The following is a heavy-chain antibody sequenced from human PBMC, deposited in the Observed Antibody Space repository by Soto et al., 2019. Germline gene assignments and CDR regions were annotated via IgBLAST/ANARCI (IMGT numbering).Heavy chain of an antibody. J-gene: IGHJ5*02. V-gene: IGHV1-3*01. CDR3: ARGYGGPIGWFDP. CDR2: INAGNGNT. D-gene: IGHD3-16*01. CDR1: GYTFTSYA. Sequence: QVQLVQSGAEVKKPGASVKVSCKASGYTFTSYAMHWVRQAPGQRLEWMGWINAGNGNTKYSQKFQGRVTTTRDTXASTAYMELSSLRSEDPAVYYCARGYGGPIGWFDPWGQGTLVTVSS.